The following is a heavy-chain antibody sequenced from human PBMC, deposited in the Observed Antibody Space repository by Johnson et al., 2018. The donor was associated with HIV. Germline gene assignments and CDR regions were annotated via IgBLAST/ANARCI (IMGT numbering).Heavy chain of an antibody. CDR2: IKCDGSEK. D-gene: IGHD3-10*02. CDR3: ANGPIYGGAFDI. Sequence: VQLVESGGGLVQPGGSLRLSCAASGFTVSSNYMSWVRQAPGKGLEWVADIKCDGSEKYYVDSVKGRLTISRDNAKNSLYLQVNSLRAEDMTVYYCANGPIYGGAFDIWGQGTMVTVSS. J-gene: IGHJ3*02. CDR1: GFTVSSNY. V-gene: IGHV3-52*01.